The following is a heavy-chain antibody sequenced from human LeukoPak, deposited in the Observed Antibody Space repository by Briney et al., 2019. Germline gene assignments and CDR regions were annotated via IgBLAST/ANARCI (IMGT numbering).Heavy chain of an antibody. CDR3: ARAPYGGNFFDY. V-gene: IGHV3-30*03. J-gene: IGHJ4*02. CDR2: ISYDGSNK. D-gene: IGHD4-23*01. Sequence: GGSLRLSCAASGFTFSNYGMHWVRQAPGKGLEWVALISYDGSNKYYADSVKGRFTISRDNSKNTLYLQMNSLRAEDTAVYYCARAPYGGNFFDYWGQGTLVNVSS. CDR1: GFTFSNYG.